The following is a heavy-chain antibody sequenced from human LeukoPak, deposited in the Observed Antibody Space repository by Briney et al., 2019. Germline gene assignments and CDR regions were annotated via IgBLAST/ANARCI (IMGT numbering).Heavy chain of an antibody. J-gene: IGHJ4*02. CDR2: IYYSGST. CDR1: GGSISSYY. CDR3: ARHVPAHYYGSGSYYFDC. Sequence: SETLSLTCTVSGGSISSYYWSWIRQPPGKGLEWIGYIYYSGSTNYNPSLKSRVTISVDTSKNQFSLKLSSVTAADTAVYYCARHVPAHYYGSGSYYFDCWGQGTLVTVSS. D-gene: IGHD3-10*01. V-gene: IGHV4-59*08.